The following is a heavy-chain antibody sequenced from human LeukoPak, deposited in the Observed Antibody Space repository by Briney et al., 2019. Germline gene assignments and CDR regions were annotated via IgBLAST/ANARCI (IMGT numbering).Heavy chain of an antibody. J-gene: IGHJ4*02. CDR1: GGTFSSYA. CDR2: IIPILGIA. Sequence: GSSVKVSCKASGGTFSSYAISWVRQAPGQGLEWMGRIIPILGIANYAQKFQGRVTITADKSTSTAYMELSSLRSEDTAVYYCARDHADYGDYGVDYWGQGTLVTVSS. D-gene: IGHD4-17*01. CDR3: ARDHADYGDYGVDY. V-gene: IGHV1-69*04.